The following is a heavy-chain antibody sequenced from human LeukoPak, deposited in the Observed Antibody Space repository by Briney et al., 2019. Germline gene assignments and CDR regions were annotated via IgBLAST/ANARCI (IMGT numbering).Heavy chain of an antibody. V-gene: IGHV3-48*01. CDR1: RFTFGSYS. CDR2: ISSSSSTI. J-gene: IGHJ2*01. CDR3: AKERGGQDWDFDL. D-gene: IGHD3-10*01. Sequence: GGSLRLSCAASRFTFGSYSMNWVRQAPGKGLEWVSYISSSSSTIYYADSVKGRFTISRDNAKNMLYLQMNSLRVEDTAVYYCAKERGGQDWDFDLWGRGTLVTVSS.